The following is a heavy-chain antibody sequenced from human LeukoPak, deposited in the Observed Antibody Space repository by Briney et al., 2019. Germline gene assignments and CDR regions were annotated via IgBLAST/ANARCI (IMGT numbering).Heavy chain of an antibody. Sequence: PGGSLRLSCAASGFTFSSYEMNWVRQAPGKGVEWVSYISSSGSTIYYADSLKGRFTISRDSAKNSLYLQMNSLRAEDTAVYYCAELGITMIGGVWGKGTTVTISS. CDR2: ISSSGSTI. J-gene: IGHJ6*04. CDR1: GFTFSSYE. V-gene: IGHV3-48*03. D-gene: IGHD3-10*02. CDR3: AELGITMIGGV.